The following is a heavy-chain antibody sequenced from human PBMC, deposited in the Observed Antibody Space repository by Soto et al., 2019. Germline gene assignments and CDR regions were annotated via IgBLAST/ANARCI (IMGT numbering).Heavy chain of an antibody. J-gene: IGHJ6*02. CDR1: GFSFSDSY. CDR3: ARDRRGYGPPDA. D-gene: IGHD1-1*01. Sequence: QVQLVESGGGLVKHGGSLRLSCAASGFSFSDSYMSWVRQAPGKGLEWVAYISGSSGYTGYADSVKGLFTIARDNAKNSLYLQMTSLRVEDTAVYYGARDRRGYGPPDAWGQGATVTVCS. V-gene: IGHV3-11*06. CDR2: ISGSSGYT.